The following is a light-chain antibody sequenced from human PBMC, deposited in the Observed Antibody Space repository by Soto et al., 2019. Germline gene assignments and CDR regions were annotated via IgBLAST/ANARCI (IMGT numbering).Light chain of an antibody. CDR3: AAWDDGLNGWV. V-gene: IGLV1-44*01. J-gene: IGLJ3*02. Sequence: QSVLTQPTSASGTPGQRVTISCSGSISNIGGNTVNWYQQVPGTAPKLLSYRDDQRPSGVPDRFSGSKSATSASLAISGLQSEDEADYYCAAWDDGLNGWVLGGGTKLTV. CDR1: ISNIGGNT. CDR2: RDD.